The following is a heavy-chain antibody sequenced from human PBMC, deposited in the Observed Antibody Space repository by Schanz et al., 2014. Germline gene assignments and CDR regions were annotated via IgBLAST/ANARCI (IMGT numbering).Heavy chain of an antibody. J-gene: IGHJ4*02. CDR2: INPNSGST. Sequence: QVQLVQSGAEVKKPGASVKVSCKPSGYTFSGNYIHWVRQAPGQGLEWMGRINPNSGSTNSVQKFQGRVTMTWDMSISTAYLELSRLESDDTALYYCARGLVRYFDYWGQGTLVTVSS. D-gene: IGHD2-8*02. CDR3: ARGLVRYFDY. V-gene: IGHV1-2*06. CDR1: GYTFSGNY.